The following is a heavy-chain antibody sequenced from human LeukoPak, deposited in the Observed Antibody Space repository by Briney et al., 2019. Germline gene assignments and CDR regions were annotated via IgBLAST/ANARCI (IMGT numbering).Heavy chain of an antibody. J-gene: IGHJ4*02. Sequence: PGGSLRLFCAASGFIFSDYYMSWIRQAPGKGLEWVSYISGSSTYTNYADAVKGRFTISRDNAENSLYLQMNSLRAEDAAVYYCARLSGSYCFDYWGQGALVTVSS. D-gene: IGHD3-10*01. CDR1: GFIFSDYY. CDR2: ISGSSTYT. V-gene: IGHV3-11*06. CDR3: ARLSGSYCFDY.